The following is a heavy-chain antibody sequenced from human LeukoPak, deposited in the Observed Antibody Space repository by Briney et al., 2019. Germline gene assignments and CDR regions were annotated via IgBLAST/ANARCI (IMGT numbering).Heavy chain of an antibody. Sequence: SGTLSLTCAVSGASISSDNWWNWVRQPPGKGLEWIGEIHHSGSTNYNPSLGSPVTISVDKSNNQFSLRLSSVTPADTAVYFCARDLISRVITPPGWGQGTLVTVSS. J-gene: IGHJ4*02. CDR3: ARDLISRVITPPG. CDR2: IHHSGST. D-gene: IGHD4-23*01. V-gene: IGHV4-4*02. CDR1: GASISSDNW.